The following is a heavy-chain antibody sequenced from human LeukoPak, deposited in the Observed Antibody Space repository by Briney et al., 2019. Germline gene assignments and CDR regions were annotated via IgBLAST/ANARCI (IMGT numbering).Heavy chain of an antibody. V-gene: IGHV3-53*01. CDR1: GFTVSFNY. CDR3: TRAAGAAGYDY. Sequence: GGSLRLSCAASGFTVSFNYMGWVRQAPGKGLEWVSVLYSGGDTYYSDSVKGRFTISRDKSKNTLYLQMTSLRGEDTAVYYCTRAAGAAGYDYWGQGTLVTVSS. CDR2: LYSGGDT. J-gene: IGHJ4*02. D-gene: IGHD6-13*01.